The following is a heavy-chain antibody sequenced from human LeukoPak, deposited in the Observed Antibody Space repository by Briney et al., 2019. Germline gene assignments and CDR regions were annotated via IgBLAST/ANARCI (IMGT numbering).Heavy chain of an antibody. CDR3: ARQSRSSTQTLDY. CDR1: GGSFSGYY. V-gene: IGHV4-34*01. D-gene: IGHD2-2*01. CDR2: INHSGST. Sequence: PSETLSLTCAVYGGSFSGYYWSWIRQPPGKGLEWIGEINHSGSTNYNPSLKSRVTISVDTSKNQFSLKLSSVTAADTAVYYCARQSRSSTQTLDYWGQGTLVTVSS. J-gene: IGHJ4*02.